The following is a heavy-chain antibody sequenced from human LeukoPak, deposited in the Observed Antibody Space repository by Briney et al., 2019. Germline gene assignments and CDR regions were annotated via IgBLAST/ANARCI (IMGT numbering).Heavy chain of an antibody. J-gene: IGHJ4*02. D-gene: IGHD3-22*01. CDR3: ARDGAYHDSSGSYYGVGDDY. V-gene: IGHV1-8*01. CDR2: MNPNSGNT. Sequence: GASVKVSCKASGYTFTSYDINWVRQATGQGLEWMGWMNPNSGNTGYAQKFQGRVTMTTDTSTSTAYMELRSLRSDDTAVYYCARDGAYHDSSGSYYGVGDDYWGQGTLVTVSS. CDR1: GYTFTSYD.